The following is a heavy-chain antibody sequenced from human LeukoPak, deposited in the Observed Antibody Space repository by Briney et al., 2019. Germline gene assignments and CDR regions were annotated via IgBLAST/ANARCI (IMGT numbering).Heavy chain of an antibody. D-gene: IGHD2-2*01. CDR1: GFTFSSYA. CDR3: AKSTEPAAMNSASSCGY. Sequence: PGGPLRLSCAASGFTFSSYAMSWVRQAPGKGLEWVSAISGSGGSTYYADSVKGRFTISRDNSKNTLYLQMNSLRAEDTAVYYCAKSTEPAAMNSASSCGYWGQGTLVTVSS. J-gene: IGHJ4*02. CDR2: ISGSGGST. V-gene: IGHV3-23*01.